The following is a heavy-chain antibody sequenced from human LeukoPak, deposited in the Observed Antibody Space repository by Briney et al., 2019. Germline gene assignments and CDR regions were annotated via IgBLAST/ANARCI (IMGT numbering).Heavy chain of an antibody. V-gene: IGHV1-2*02. D-gene: IGHD3-10*01. Sequence: ASVKVSCKSSGYTFTGYYMHWVRQAPGQGLEWMGWINPNSGGTNYAQKFQGRVTMTRDTSISTAYMELSRLRSDDTAVYYCANGEYYGSGSYNWFDPWGQGTLVTVSS. J-gene: IGHJ5*02. CDR1: GYTFTGYY. CDR3: ANGEYYGSGSYNWFDP. CDR2: INPNSGGT.